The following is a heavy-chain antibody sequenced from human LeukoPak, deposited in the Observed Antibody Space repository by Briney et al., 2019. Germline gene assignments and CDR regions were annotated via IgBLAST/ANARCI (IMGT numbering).Heavy chain of an antibody. Sequence: GGSLRLSCAASGFTFSSYWMHWVRQAPGKGLVWVSRIKSDGSSTNYADSVKGRFTISRDNAKNTLYLQMNSLRVEDTAVYYCARVGAVVYGFDTWGQGTMVTVSS. CDR2: IKSDGSST. D-gene: IGHD2-15*01. CDR3: ARVGAVVYGFDT. CDR1: GFTFSSYW. V-gene: IGHV3-74*01. J-gene: IGHJ3*02.